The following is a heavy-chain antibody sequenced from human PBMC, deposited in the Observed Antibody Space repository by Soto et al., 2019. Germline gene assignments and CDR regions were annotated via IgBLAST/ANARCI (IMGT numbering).Heavy chain of an antibody. V-gene: IGHV3-48*03. D-gene: IGHD6-6*01. Sequence: PGGSLRLSCAASGFTFSSYEMDWVRQAPGKGLEWVSYISSSGSTIYYADSVKGRFTISRDNAKNSLYLQMNSLRAEDTAVYYCARYSSSYNYGMDVWGQGTTVTVSS. CDR1: GFTFSSYE. CDR2: ISSSGSTI. CDR3: ARYSSSYNYGMDV. J-gene: IGHJ6*02.